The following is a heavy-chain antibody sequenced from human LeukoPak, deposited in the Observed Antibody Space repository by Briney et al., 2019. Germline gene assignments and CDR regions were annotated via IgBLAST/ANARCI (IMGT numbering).Heavy chain of an antibody. Sequence: SVKVSCKASGGTFSSYAISWVRQAPGQGLEWMGGIIPIFGTANYAQKFQGRVTITADESTSTAYMELSSLRSEDTAVYYCARDSWYCSGGSCTPFDAFDIWGQGTMVTVSS. CDR2: IIPIFGTA. D-gene: IGHD2-15*01. V-gene: IGHV1-69*13. CDR1: GGTFSSYA. CDR3: ARDSWYCSGGSCTPFDAFDI. J-gene: IGHJ3*02.